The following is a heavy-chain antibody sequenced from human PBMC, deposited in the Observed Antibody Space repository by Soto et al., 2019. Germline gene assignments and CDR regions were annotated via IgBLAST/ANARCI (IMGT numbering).Heavy chain of an antibody. J-gene: IGHJ3*02. CDR1: GYTFTSYG. D-gene: IGHD3-3*01. CDR3: ARDRAPVTIFGVVIPHTFDI. CDR2: ISAYNGNT. V-gene: IGHV1-18*01. Sequence: VASVKVSCKASGYTFTSYGINWVRQAPGQGLEWMGWISAYNGNTNYAQNLQGRLTVTTDTSTTTAYMELRSLRSDDTAVYYCARDRAPVTIFGVVIPHTFDIWGQGTMVTV.